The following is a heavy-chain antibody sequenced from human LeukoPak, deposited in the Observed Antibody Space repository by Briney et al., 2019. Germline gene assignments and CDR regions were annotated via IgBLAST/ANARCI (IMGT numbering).Heavy chain of an antibody. CDR1: GFTFRSYW. J-gene: IGHJ4*02. D-gene: IGHD2/OR15-2a*01. CDR3: ANVRYKYGKDY. V-gene: IGHV3-7*03. Sequence: GGSLRLSCAASGFTFRSYWMSWVRQAPGKGLEWVAHIKHDGSEKYYVDSVKGRFTISRDNAKNALYLQMNSLRAEDTAVYYCANVRYKYGKDYWGQGTLVTVSS. CDR2: IKHDGSEK.